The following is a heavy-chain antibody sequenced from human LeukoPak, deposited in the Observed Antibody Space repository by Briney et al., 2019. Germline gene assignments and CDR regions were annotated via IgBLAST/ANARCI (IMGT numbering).Heavy chain of an antibody. J-gene: IGHJ6*03. D-gene: IGHD3-22*01. Sequence: SVKVSCKASGGTFSSYAISWARQAPGQGLEWMGRIIPIFGTANYAQKFQGRVTITTDESTSTAYMELSSLRSEDTAVYYCARDHKYYYDSSGYYYANYYYYYMDVWGKGTTVTVSS. CDR3: ARDHKYYYDSSGYYYANYYYYYMDV. CDR1: GGTFSSYA. CDR2: IIPIFGTA. V-gene: IGHV1-69*05.